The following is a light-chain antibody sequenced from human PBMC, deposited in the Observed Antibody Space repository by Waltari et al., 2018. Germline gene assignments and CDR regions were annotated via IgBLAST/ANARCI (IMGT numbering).Light chain of an antibody. J-gene: IGKJ2*01. CDR3: QQLNSFPYT. CDR2: AAS. V-gene: IGKV1-9*01. CDR1: QGISSY. Sequence: DIQLTQSPSFLSASVGDRVTITCRASQGISSYLAWYQQQPGEAPKLLISAASTLQSGVPSRFSGSGSGTEFTLTIRSLQPEDFATYYCQQLNSFPYTFSQGTKLDIK.